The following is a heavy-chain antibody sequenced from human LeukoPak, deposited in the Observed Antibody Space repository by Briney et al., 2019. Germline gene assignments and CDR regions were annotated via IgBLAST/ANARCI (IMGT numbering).Heavy chain of an antibody. CDR1: GYTFTSYG. CDR2: ISAYNGNT. CDR3: AWSPLGSIAAAGTSFDY. J-gene: IGHJ4*02. V-gene: IGHV1-18*01. Sequence: ASVKVSCKASGYTFTSYGISWVRQAPGQGLEWMGWISAYNGNTNYAQKLQGRVTMTTDTSTSTAYMELRSLRSDDTAVYYCAWSPLGSIAAAGTSFDYWGQGTLVTVSS. D-gene: IGHD6-13*01.